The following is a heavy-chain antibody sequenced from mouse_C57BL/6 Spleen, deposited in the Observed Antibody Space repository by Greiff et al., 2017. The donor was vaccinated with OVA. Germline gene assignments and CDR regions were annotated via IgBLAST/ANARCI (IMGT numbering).Heavy chain of an antibody. V-gene: IGHV1-59*01. CDR3: ARGDYGGAMDY. Sequence: QVQLKQPGAELVRPGTSVKLSCKASGYTFTSYWMHWVKQRPGQGLEWIGVIDPSDSYTNYNQKFKGKATLTVDTSSSTAYMQLSSLTSEDSAVYYCARGDYGGAMDYWGQGTSVTVSS. D-gene: IGHD1-1*01. J-gene: IGHJ4*01. CDR1: GYTFTSYW. CDR2: IDPSDSYT.